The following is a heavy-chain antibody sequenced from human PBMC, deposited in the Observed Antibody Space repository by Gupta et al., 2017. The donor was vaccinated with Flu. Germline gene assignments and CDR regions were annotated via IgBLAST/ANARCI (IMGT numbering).Heavy chain of an antibody. Sequence: GKGLEWIGEINHSGSTNYNPSLKSRVTISVDTSKNQFSLKLSSVTAADTAVYYCAKTVQDSSPKGLSGNWFDPWGQGTLVTVSS. V-gene: IGHV4-34*01. J-gene: IGHJ5*02. CDR2: INHSGST. D-gene: IGHD6-13*01. CDR3: AKTVQDSSPKGLSGNWFDP.